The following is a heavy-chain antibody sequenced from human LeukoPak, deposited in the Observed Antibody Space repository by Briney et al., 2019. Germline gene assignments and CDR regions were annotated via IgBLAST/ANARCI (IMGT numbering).Heavy chain of an antibody. Sequence: SETLSLTCTVSGGSISDAAYYWSWIRQHPGEGLKWIGYIYYSGSTSYNPSLKSRVTISVDTSKNQFSLKLSSVTAADTAVYYCARRDPITIFGVVPPFDYWGQGTLVTVSS. CDR3: ARRDPITIFGVVPPFDY. V-gene: IGHV4-31*03. J-gene: IGHJ4*02. CDR2: IYYSGST. CDR1: GGSISDAAYY. D-gene: IGHD3-3*01.